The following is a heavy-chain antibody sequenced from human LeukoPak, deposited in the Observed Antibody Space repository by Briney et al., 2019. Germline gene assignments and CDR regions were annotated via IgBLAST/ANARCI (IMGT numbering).Heavy chain of an antibody. CDR3: ARALVGATTDY. CDR2: IYYSGST. D-gene: IGHD1-26*01. Sequence: SETLSLTCTVSGGSISSYYWSWIRQPPGKGLEWIGYIYYSGSTNYNPSLKSRVTISVDTSENQFSLKLSSVTAADTAVYYCARALVGATTDYWGQGTLVTVSS. CDR1: GGSISSYY. J-gene: IGHJ4*02. V-gene: IGHV4-59*13.